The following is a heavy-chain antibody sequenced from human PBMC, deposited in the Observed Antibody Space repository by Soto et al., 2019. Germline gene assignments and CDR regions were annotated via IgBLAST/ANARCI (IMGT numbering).Heavy chain of an antibody. J-gene: IGHJ6*02. CDR1: GGAFSGYY. D-gene: IGHD3-9*01. V-gene: IGHV4-34*01. CDR2: INHSGST. CDR3: ARAVLYYDILTGSLYYYGMDV. Sequence: SETLSLTCAVYGGAFSGYYCSFIRHPPCKWLEWIGEINHSGSTNYNPSLKGRVTISVDTSKNQFSLKLSSVTAADTAVYYCARAVLYYDILTGSLYYYGMDVWGQGTTVTVSS.